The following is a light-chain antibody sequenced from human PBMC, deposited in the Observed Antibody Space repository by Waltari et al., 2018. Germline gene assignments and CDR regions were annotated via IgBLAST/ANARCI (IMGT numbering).Light chain of an antibody. CDR2: YAS. J-gene: IGKJ2*03. CDR1: QGINNY. V-gene: IGKV1-33*01. Sequence: DIQMTQSPSSLSASVGDRVTITCRARQGINNYLTWYQQKPGKAPKPLIYYASSLGTGVPSRFSGSRSGTDYTLTISSLQPEDIATYFCQQYNNSPYSFGQGTKVEMK. CDR3: QQYNNSPYS.